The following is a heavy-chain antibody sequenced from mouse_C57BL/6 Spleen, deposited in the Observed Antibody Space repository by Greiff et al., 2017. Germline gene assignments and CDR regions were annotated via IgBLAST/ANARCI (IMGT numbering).Heavy chain of an antibody. Sequence: EVQLQESGGGLVQPGGSMKLSCAASGFTFSDAWMDWVRQSPEKGLEWVGEIRNKANNHATYYAESVKGRFTISRDDSKSSVYLQMNSLRAEDNGIYYCTSSKLRRFAYWGQGTLVTVSA. CDR2: IRNKANNHAT. D-gene: IGHD2-4*01. CDR1: GFTFSDAW. CDR3: TSSKLRRFAY. V-gene: IGHV6-6*01. J-gene: IGHJ3*01.